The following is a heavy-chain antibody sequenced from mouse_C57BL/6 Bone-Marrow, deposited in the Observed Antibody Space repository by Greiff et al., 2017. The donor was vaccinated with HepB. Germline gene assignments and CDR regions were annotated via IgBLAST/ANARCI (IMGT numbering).Heavy chain of an antibody. D-gene: IGHD1-1*01. CDR2: IWSGGST. CDR3: APHYYGSKGYWYFDV. Sequence: VKLMESGPGLVQPSQSLSITCTVSGFSLTSYGVHWVRQSPGKGLEWLGVIWSGGSTDYNAAFISRLSISKDNSKSQVFFKMNSLQADDTAIYYCAPHYYGSKGYWYFDVWGTGTTVTVSS. V-gene: IGHV2-2*01. J-gene: IGHJ1*03. CDR1: GFSLTSYG.